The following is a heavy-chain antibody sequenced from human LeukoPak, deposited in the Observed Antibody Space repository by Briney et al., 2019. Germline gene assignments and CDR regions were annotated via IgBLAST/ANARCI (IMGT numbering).Heavy chain of an antibody. J-gene: IGHJ4*02. CDR1: GFTFSRYS. V-gene: IGHV3-21*01. D-gene: IGHD1-26*01. CDR2: ISISSSYI. Sequence: GGSLRLSCAASGFTFSRYSMNWVRQAPGKGLEWVSSISISSSYIYYADSVKGRFTMSRDNAKNSLYLQVNSLRAEDTAVYYCARDKIVGATYFDYWGQGTLVTVSS. CDR3: ARDKIVGATYFDY.